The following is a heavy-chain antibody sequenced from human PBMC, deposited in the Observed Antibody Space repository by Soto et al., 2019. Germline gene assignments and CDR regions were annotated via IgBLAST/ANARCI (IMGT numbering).Heavy chain of an antibody. CDR1: GGSISSSSYY. Sequence: QLQLQESGPGLVKPSETLSLTCTVSGGSISSSSYYWGWIRQPPGKGLEWIGSIYYSGSTYYNPSLKSRVTISVDTSKNQFSLKLSSVTAADTAVYYCARHAPYSGYDLDYYYYYMDVWGKGTTVTVSS. V-gene: IGHV4-39*01. J-gene: IGHJ6*03. CDR3: ARHAPYSGYDLDYYYYYMDV. CDR2: IYYSGST. D-gene: IGHD5-12*01.